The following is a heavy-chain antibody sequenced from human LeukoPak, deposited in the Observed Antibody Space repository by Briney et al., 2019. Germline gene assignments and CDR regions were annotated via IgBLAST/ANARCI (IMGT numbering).Heavy chain of an antibody. CDR2: IYHSGST. CDR3: ARGSSYYGMDV. Sequence: SQTLSLTCAVSSESISSGGYSWSWIRQPPGTGLEWIGYIYHSGSTYYNPSLKSRVTISVDRSKYQFSLKLSSVTAADTAVYYCARGSSYYGMDVWGQGTTVTVSS. CDR1: SESISSGGYS. J-gene: IGHJ6*02. V-gene: IGHV4-30-2*01.